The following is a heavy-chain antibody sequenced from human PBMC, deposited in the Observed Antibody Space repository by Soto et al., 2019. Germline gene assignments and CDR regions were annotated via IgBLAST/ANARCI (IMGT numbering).Heavy chain of an antibody. CDR3: ARGRKYSSSWYYYYGMDV. J-gene: IGHJ6*02. V-gene: IGHV1-69*13. D-gene: IGHD6-13*01. Sequence: SSVKVSCKASGCTFSSYAISWVRQAPGQGLAWMGRIIPIFGTANNAQKFQGRVTITADESTSTAYMELSSLRSEDTAVYYCARGRKYSSSWYYYYGMDVWGQGTTVTVSS. CDR1: GCTFSSYA. CDR2: IIPIFGTA.